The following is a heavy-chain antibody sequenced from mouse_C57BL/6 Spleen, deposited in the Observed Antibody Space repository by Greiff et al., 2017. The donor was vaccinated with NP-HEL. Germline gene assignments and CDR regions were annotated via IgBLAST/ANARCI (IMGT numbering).Heavy chain of an antibody. J-gene: IGHJ3*01. CDR1: GFNIKNTY. Sequence: EVQLQQSVAELVRPGASVKLSCTASGFNIKNTYMHWVKQRPEQGLEWIGRIDPANGNTTYAPKFQGKATITADTSSNTAYLQLSSLTSEDTAIYYCASPYYYGSSGFAYWGQGTLVTVSA. CDR2: IDPANGNT. D-gene: IGHD1-1*01. CDR3: ASPYYYGSSGFAY. V-gene: IGHV14-3*01.